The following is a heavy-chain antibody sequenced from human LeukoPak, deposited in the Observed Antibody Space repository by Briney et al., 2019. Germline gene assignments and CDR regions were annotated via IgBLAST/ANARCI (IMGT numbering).Heavy chain of an antibody. CDR2: INSDGSWT. Sequence: GGSLRLSCAVSGNYCMHWVRQAPGKGLVWVSHINSDGSWTSYADSVKGRFTISKDNAKNTVYLQMNNLRAEDTAVYYCAKDHYWSIDYWGRGTLVTVSS. CDR1: GNYC. V-gene: IGHV3-74*01. D-gene: IGHD3-3*01. J-gene: IGHJ4*02. CDR3: AKDHYWSIDY.